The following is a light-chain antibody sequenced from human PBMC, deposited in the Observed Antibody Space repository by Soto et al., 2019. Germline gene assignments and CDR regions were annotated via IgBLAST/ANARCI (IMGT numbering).Light chain of an antibody. V-gene: IGKV1-5*03. CDR2: QAS. J-gene: IGKJ1*01. CDR3: QQYTSHPWT. Sequence: DLQIIHSPSPLTASVGNLASITCRASQSISSWLAWYQQKPGKAPKLLIYQASTLESGFPSNFCGSGSVTEFTLTITSLQPEHFATNYCQQYTSHPWTYDQGTNVDIK. CDR1: QSISSW.